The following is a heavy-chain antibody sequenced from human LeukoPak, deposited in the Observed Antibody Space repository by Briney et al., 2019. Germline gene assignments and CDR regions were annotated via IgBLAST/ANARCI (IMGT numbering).Heavy chain of an antibody. CDR2: ISYDGSNK. J-gene: IGHJ3*02. Sequence: PGRALRLSCAASGFTFSSYGMHWVRQAPGKGLEGVAVISYDGSNKYYADSVKGRFTISRDNSKNTLYLQMNSLRAEYTAVYYCARERITMIVVDCAFDIWGQGTMVTVSS. D-gene: IGHD3-22*01. V-gene: IGHV3-30*03. CDR1: GFTFSSYG. CDR3: ARERITMIVVDCAFDI.